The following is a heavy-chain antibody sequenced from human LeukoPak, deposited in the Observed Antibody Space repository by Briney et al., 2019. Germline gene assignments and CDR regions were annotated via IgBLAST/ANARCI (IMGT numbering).Heavy chain of an antibody. J-gene: IGHJ4*01. CDR3: VTENWGSFDY. CDR1: GFTFRDYW. D-gene: IGHD7-27*01. CDR2: ISSSSNSL. Sequence: GGSLRLSCAASGFTFRDYWMSWVRQAPGRGLEWVSYISSSSNSLDYADSVKGRFTISRDNAKTSLYLQMNSLRVEDTAIYYCVTENWGSFDYWGHGTLVTVSS. V-gene: IGHV3-11*01.